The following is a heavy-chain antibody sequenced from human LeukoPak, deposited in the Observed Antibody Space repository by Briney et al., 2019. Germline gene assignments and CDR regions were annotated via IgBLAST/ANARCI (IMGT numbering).Heavy chain of an antibody. CDR3: ASLGWYGADY. J-gene: IGHJ4*02. CDR1: GLTFSNYA. V-gene: IGHV3-23*01. Sequence: PGGSLRLSCAASGLTFSNYAMSWVRQVAGKGLEWVSLITGDGYSTYYADSVKGRFTVSRDNPKNTLFLQMNSLRAEDTAVYYCASLGWYGADYWGQGTLVTVSS. CDR2: ITGDGYST. D-gene: IGHD6-19*01.